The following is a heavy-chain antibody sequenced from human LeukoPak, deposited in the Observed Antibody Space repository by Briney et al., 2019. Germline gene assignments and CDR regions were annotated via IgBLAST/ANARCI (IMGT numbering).Heavy chain of an antibody. D-gene: IGHD3-9*01. CDR1: GGTFSSYA. CDR3: ATLRPKLRSFDWSMGYYGMDV. J-gene: IGHJ6*04. V-gene: IGHV1-69*13. CDR2: IIPIFGTA. Sequence: SVKVSCKASGGTFSSYAISWVRQAPGQVLEWMGGIIPIFGTANYAQKFQGRVTITADESTSTAYMELSSLRSEDTAVYYCATLRPKLRSFDWSMGYYGMDVWGKGTTVTVSS.